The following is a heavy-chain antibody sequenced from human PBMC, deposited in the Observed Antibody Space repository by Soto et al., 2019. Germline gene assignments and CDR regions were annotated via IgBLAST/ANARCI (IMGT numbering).Heavy chain of an antibody. Sequence: ASVKVSCKASGYTFTRYYMHWVRQAPGQGLEWMGIINPSDDATSYAEKFQGRLTMTKDTSTSTVYMEMSSLRSEDTAVYYCARDLTREGDYYDRSGYYLDYWGQGTLVKVYS. D-gene: IGHD3-22*01. CDR3: ARDLTREGDYYDRSGYYLDY. J-gene: IGHJ4*02. CDR1: GYTFTRYY. V-gene: IGHV1-46*01. CDR2: INPSDDAT.